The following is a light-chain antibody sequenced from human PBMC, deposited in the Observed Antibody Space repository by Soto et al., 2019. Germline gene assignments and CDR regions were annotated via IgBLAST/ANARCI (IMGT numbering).Light chain of an antibody. CDR3: SSYTSSSTNVV. Sequence: QSALTQPASVSGSPGQSITISCTGTSSDVGGYNYVSWYQQHPGKAPKLMIYDVSNRPSGVSNRFSGSKSGNTASLTISGLQAEDEAEDYCSSYTSSSTNVVFGGGTKLTVL. CDR1: SSDVGGYNY. V-gene: IGLV2-14*01. CDR2: DVS. J-gene: IGLJ2*01.